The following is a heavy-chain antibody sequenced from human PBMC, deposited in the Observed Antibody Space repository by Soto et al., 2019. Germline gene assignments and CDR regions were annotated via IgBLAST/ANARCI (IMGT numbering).Heavy chain of an antibody. Sequence: QLQLQESGSGLVKPSQTLSLTCAVSGGSISSGGYSWSWIRQPPGKGLEWIGYIYHSGSTYYNPDPKRRVTLSVDRSRSQLSLKLSSVPAADAAVYYCARGQVVAAQHWGQGTLVTVSS. CDR3: ARGQVVAAQH. CDR1: GGSISSGGYS. J-gene: IGHJ4*02. CDR2: IYHSGST. D-gene: IGHD2-15*01. V-gene: IGHV4-30-2*01.